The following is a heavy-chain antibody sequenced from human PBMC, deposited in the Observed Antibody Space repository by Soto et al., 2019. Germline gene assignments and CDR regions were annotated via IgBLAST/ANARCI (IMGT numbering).Heavy chain of an antibody. CDR2: ISGSGGRT. J-gene: IGHJ4*02. Sequence: GGSLRLSCAAFGFPFSSYAMGWVRQAPGKGLEWVSSISGSGGRTYYYYADSVKGRFTISRDNSKNTRYLQMNSLRAEDTAVYYCAKERRDYYDTSGHFDYWGQGTLVTVSS. D-gene: IGHD3-22*01. CDR3: AKERRDYYDTSGHFDY. CDR1: GFPFSSYA. V-gene: IGHV3-23*01.